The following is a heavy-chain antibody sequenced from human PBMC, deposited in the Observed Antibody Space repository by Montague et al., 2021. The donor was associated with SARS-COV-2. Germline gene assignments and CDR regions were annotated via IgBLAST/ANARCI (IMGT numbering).Heavy chain of an antibody. J-gene: IGHJ5*02. CDR3: ARGCSGGSCYPNPFST. CDR1: GGSISSGSYY. D-gene: IGHD2-15*01. CDR2: IYTSGST. V-gene: IGHV4-61*02. Sequence: TLSLTCTVSGGSISSGSYYWSWLRQPAGKGLEWIGRIYTSGSTNYNPSLKSRVTISVDTSKNQSSMKLSSVTAADTAVYYCARGCSGGSCYPNPFSTWGQGTLVTVSS.